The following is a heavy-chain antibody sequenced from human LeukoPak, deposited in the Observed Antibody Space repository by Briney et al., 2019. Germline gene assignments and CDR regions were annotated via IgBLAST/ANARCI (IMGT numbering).Heavy chain of an antibody. CDR1: GGSISSSSYY. J-gene: IGHJ4*02. V-gene: IGHV4-39*07. D-gene: IGHD3-10*01. CDR2: IYYSGST. Sequence: SETLSLTCTVSGGSISSSSYYWGWIRQPPGKGLEWIGSIYYSGSTYYNPSLKSRVTISVDTSKNQFSLKLSSVTAADTAVYYCASPSGDYGSGSYWGFNYWGQGTLVTVS. CDR3: ASPSGDYGSGSYWGFNY.